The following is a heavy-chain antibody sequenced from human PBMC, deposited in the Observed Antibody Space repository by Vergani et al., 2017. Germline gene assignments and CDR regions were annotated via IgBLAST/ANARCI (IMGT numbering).Heavy chain of an antibody. CDR1: GGSISSGGYY. J-gene: IGHJ4*02. Sequence: QVQLQESGPGLVKPSQTLSLTCTVSGGSISSGGYYCSWIRQHPGKGLEWIGYIYYSGSTYYNPSLKSRVTISVDTSKNQFSLKLSSVTAADTAVYYCARNPPLWFGELSLTYFDYWGQGTLVTVSS. CDR3: ARNPPLWFGELSLTYFDY. CDR2: IYYSGST. V-gene: IGHV4-31*03. D-gene: IGHD3-10*01.